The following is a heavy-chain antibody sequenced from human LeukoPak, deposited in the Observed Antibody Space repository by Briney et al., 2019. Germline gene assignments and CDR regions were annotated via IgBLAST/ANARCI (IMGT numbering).Heavy chain of an antibody. J-gene: IGHJ4*02. D-gene: IGHD3-3*01. V-gene: IGHV3-74*01. CDR3: TRDFDFSSAI. CDR2: ISPDGSTT. Sequence: GRSLSLSCAASGFTFSSYWMHWVRQAPGKGLVWVSRISPDGSTTGHADSVKGRFPTSRDNAKNTLFLQMNSLRAEDTAVYYCTRDFDFSSAIWGQGTLVTVSS. CDR1: GFTFSSYW.